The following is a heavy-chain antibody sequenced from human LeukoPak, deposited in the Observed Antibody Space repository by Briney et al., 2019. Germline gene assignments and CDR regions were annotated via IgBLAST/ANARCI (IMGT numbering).Heavy chain of an antibody. J-gene: IGHJ4*02. D-gene: IGHD6-19*01. CDR3: ARVGLRYSSGWILDY. CDR2: IYTSGST. CDR1: GGSISSYY. Sequence: SETLSLTCTDSGGSISSYYWSWIRQPAGKGLEWIGRIYTSGSTNYNPSLTRRVTMSVHTSKNQFSLKLSSVTAADTAVYYCARVGLRYSSGWILDYWGQGTLVTVSS. V-gene: IGHV4-4*07.